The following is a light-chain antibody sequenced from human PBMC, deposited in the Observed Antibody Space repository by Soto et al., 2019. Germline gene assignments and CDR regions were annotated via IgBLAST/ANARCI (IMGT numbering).Light chain of an antibody. J-gene: IGKJ1*01. V-gene: IGKV1-39*01. Sequence: DIQMTQSPSSLSASVGDRVTITCRASQTISFYLNWYQQKPGKAPKLLIYAASNLQSGVPSRFSASGSGTAFTLTLNSLQPEDFATYYCQQAYSTPWTFGQGTTVEIK. CDR1: QTISFY. CDR3: QQAYSTPWT. CDR2: AAS.